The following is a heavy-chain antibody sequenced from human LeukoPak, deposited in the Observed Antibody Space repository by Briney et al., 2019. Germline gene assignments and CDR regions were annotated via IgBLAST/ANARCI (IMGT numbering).Heavy chain of an antibody. D-gene: IGHD3-22*01. Sequence: ASVKVSCKASGGTFSSYAISWVRQAPGQGLEWMGRIIPILGIANYAQKFQGRVTITADKFTSTAYMELSSLRSEDTAVYYCASSPDYYDSSGSRNYYYYYGMDVWGQGTTVTVSS. V-gene: IGHV1-69*04. CDR2: IIPILGIA. CDR3: ASSPDYYDSSGSRNYYYYYGMDV. J-gene: IGHJ6*02. CDR1: GGTFSSYA.